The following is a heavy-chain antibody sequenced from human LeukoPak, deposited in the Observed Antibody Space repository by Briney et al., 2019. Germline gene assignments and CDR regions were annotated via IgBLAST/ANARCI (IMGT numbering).Heavy chain of an antibody. CDR2: INPNSGGT. CDR1: GYTFTGYY. D-gene: IGHD3-10*01. Sequence: ASVKVSCKASGYTFTGYYMHWVRQAPGQGLEWMGWINPNSGGTNYAQKFQGRATMTRDTSISTAYMEPSRLRSDDTAVYYCASWLRGVIGAFDIWGQGTMVTVSS. V-gene: IGHV1-2*02. CDR3: ASWLRGVIGAFDI. J-gene: IGHJ3*02.